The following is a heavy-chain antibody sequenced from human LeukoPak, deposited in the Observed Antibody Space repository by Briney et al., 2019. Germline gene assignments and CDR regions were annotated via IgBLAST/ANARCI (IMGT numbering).Heavy chain of an antibody. D-gene: IGHD3-22*01. CDR2: IWYDGSNK. CDR3: ARDPLESAYYHYYYYGMDV. J-gene: IGHJ6*02. CDR1: GFKFSSYG. V-gene: IGHV3-33*01. Sequence: GGSLRLSCAASGFKFSSYGMHWVRQAPGKGREGVAIIWYDGSNKYYADSVKGRFIISRDNSKNTLYLQMNSLRAEDTAVYYCARDPLESAYYHYYYYGMDVWGQGTTVTVSS.